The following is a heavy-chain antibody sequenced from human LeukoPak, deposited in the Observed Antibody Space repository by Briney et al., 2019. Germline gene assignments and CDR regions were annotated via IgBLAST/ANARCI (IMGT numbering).Heavy chain of an antibody. Sequence: GGSLRLSCVASGFTFSNYDMNWVRQVPGKGLEWVSYISNSGSSKYYVDSVKGRFTISRDNVKNSLYLQMNSLRAEDTAVYYCASLMVTGGSLSDYWGQGTLVTVSS. CDR3: ASLMVTGGSLSDY. V-gene: IGHV3-48*03. J-gene: IGHJ4*02. CDR2: ISNSGSSK. D-gene: IGHD2-8*01. CDR1: GFTFSNYD.